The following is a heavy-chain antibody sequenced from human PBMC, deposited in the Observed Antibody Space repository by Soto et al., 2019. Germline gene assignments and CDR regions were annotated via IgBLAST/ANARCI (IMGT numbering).Heavy chain of an antibody. Sequence: GGSLRLSCAASGFTFSSYAMSWVRQAPGKGLEWVSAISGSGGSTYYADSVKGRFTISRDNSKNTLYLQMNSLRAEGTAVYYCASHNTYYYDTSGPFFFDIWGQGTMVTVSS. CDR1: GFTFSSYA. V-gene: IGHV3-23*01. D-gene: IGHD3-22*01. J-gene: IGHJ3*02. CDR3: ASHNTYYYDTSGPFFFDI. CDR2: ISGSGGST.